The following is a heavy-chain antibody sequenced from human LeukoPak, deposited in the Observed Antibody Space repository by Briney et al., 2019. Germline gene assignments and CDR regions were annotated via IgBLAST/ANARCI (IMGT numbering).Heavy chain of an antibody. J-gene: IGHJ1*01. CDR3: ARGGPIINHFQH. Sequence: ASVKVSCKASGSTFSSYAISWLRQAPGQGLEWMGRIIPILGIANYAQKFQGRVTITADKSTSTVYMELSSLRSEDTAVYYCARGGPIINHFQHWGQGTLVTVSS. CDR2: IIPILGIA. V-gene: IGHV1-69*04. CDR1: GSTFSSYA.